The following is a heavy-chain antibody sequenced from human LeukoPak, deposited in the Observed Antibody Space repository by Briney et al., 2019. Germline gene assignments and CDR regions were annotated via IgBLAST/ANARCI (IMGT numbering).Heavy chain of an antibody. Sequence: SETLSLTCTVSGGSISSSSYYWGWLRQPPGKGLEWIGSIYYSGSTYYNPSLKSRVTISVDTSKNQFSLKLSSVTAADTAVYYCARTPHIEGFEFDYWGQGTLVTVSS. J-gene: IGHJ4*02. V-gene: IGHV4-39*01. D-gene: IGHD3-9*01. CDR1: GGSISSSSYY. CDR3: ARTPHIEGFEFDY. CDR2: IYYSGST.